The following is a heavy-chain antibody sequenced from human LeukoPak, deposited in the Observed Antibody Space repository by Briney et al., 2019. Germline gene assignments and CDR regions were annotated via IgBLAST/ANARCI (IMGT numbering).Heavy chain of an antibody. CDR2: IYSGGST. Sequence: GGSLRLSCAASGFTVSSNYMSWVRQAPGKGLEWVSIIYSGGSTYYADSVKGRFTISRDTSKNTLCLQMNSLRAEDTAVYYCARDVVPYYYYYMDVWGKGTTVTVSS. D-gene: IGHD2-21*01. CDR1: GFTVSSNY. J-gene: IGHJ6*03. V-gene: IGHV3-66*01. CDR3: ARDVVPYYYYYMDV.